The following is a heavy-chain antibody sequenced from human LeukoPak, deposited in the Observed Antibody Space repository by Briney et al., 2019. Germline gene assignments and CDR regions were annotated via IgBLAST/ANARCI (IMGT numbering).Heavy chain of an antibody. J-gene: IGHJ3*02. CDR2: IYISGST. V-gene: IGHV4-61*02. CDR1: GGSISSGSYY. D-gene: IGHD5-18*01. CDR3: ARLRKQLWFRNDAFDI. Sequence: SETLSLTCTVSGGSISSGSYYWSWIRQPAGKGLEWIGRIYISGSTNYNPSLKSRVTISVDTSKNQFSLKLSSVTAADTAVYYCARLRKQLWFRNDAFDIWGQGTMVTVSS.